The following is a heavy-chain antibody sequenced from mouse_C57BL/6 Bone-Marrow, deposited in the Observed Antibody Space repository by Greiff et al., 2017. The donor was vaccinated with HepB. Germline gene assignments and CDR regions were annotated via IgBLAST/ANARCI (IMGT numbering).Heavy chain of an antibody. V-gene: IGHV14-3*01. CDR3: ARLRNSYYGSSYWYFDV. D-gene: IGHD1-1*01. CDR1: GFNIKNTY. CDR2: IDPANGNT. J-gene: IGHJ1*03. Sequence: EVQLQQSVAELVRPGASVKLSCTASGFNIKNTYMHWVKQRPEQGLEWIGRIDPANGNTKYAPKFQGKATITADTSSNTAYLQLSSLTSEDTAIYYCARLRNSYYGSSYWYFDVWGTGTTVTVSS.